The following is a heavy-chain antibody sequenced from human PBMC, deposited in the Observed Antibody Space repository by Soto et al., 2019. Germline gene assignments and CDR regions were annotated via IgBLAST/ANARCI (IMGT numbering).Heavy chain of an antibody. CDR2: IWYDGSNK. J-gene: IGHJ6*02. Sequence: GGSLRLSCAASGFTFSSYGMHWVRQAPGKGLEWVAVIWYDGSNKYYADSVKGRFTISRDNSKNTLYLQMNSLRAEDTAVYYCARDRDSGSYYEYYYYGMDVWGQGTTVTVSS. CDR1: GFTFSSYG. CDR3: ARDRDSGSYYEYYYYGMDV. D-gene: IGHD1-26*01. V-gene: IGHV3-33*01.